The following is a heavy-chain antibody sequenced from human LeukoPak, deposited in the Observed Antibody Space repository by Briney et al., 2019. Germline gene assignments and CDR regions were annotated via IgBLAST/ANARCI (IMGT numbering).Heavy chain of an antibody. V-gene: IGHV3-21*01. D-gene: IGHD1-14*01. Sequence: GGSLRLSCAASGFSFSSYPMNWVRQAPGKGLEWVSSISSNRTYIYYADSVKGRFTISRDNAKNSLYLQMNGLRAEDTAVYYCARNTEDYWGQGTLVTVSS. CDR1: GFSFSSYP. CDR3: ARNTEDY. CDR2: ISSNRTYI. J-gene: IGHJ4*02.